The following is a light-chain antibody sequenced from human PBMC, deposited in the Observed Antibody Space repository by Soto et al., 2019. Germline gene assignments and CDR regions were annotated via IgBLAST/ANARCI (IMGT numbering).Light chain of an antibody. Sequence: DIQMTQSPSTLSGSVGDRVTITCRASQTISSWLAWYQQKPGKAPKLLIYKASTLKSGVPSRFSGSGSGTEFTLTISSLQPDDFATYYCQHRGTFGQGTKVDIK. J-gene: IGKJ1*01. CDR2: KAS. V-gene: IGKV1-5*03. CDR1: QTISSW. CDR3: QHRGT.